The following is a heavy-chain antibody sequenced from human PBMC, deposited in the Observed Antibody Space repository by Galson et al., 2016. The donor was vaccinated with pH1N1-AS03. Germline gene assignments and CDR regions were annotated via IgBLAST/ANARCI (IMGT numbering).Heavy chain of an antibody. Sequence: SLRLSCAASRFTFSSYGMNWVRQAPGKGLEWLSYISSSSNTIYYADSVKGRFTSSRDYGKNSLYLQMNGLRAEDTAVYYCAREGRNRFRDYYYMDVWGKGTRVSGSS. V-gene: IGHV3-48*01. CDR2: ISSSSNTI. D-gene: IGHD2/OR15-2a*01. J-gene: IGHJ6*03. CDR1: RFTFSSYG. CDR3: AREGRNRFRDYYYMDV.